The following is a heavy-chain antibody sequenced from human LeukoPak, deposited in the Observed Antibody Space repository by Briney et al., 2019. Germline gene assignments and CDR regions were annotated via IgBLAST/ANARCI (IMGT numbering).Heavy chain of an antibody. CDR1: GFTFSSYA. Sequence: GGSLRLSCAASGFTFSSYAMSWVRQAPGKGLERVSTISGSGGSTYYADSVKGRFTISRDNSKNTLYLQMNSLRADDTAVYYCAKVTIVGAAKWFDPWGQGALVTVSS. D-gene: IGHD1-26*01. V-gene: IGHV3-23*01. CDR3: AKVTIVGAAKWFDP. J-gene: IGHJ5*02. CDR2: ISGSGGST.